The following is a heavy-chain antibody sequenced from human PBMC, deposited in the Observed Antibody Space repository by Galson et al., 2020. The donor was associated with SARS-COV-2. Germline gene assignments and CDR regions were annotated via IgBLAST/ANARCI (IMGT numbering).Heavy chain of an antibody. J-gene: IGHJ4*02. Sequence: GESLKISCKSSGYKFTNYGIDWVRQMPGKGLEWMGIIYPDDSDARYSPSFEGQVTISVDKSISTAYLQWSSLKASDSAIYYCARRNTEGASRAFDYWGQGTLVTVSS. CDR1: GYKFTNYG. CDR3: ARRNTEGASRAFDY. D-gene: IGHD1-26*01. V-gene: IGHV5-51*01. CDR2: IYPDDSDA.